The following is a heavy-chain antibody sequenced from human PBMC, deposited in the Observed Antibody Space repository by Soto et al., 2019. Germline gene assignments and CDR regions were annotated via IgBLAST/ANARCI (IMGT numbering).Heavy chain of an antibody. J-gene: IGHJ4*02. CDR1: GFTFSSYG. CDR2: IWYDGSNK. V-gene: IGHV3-33*01. D-gene: IGHD2-2*01. CDR3: ARDSSGQLLSVDY. Sequence: QVQLVESGGGVVQPGRSLRLSCAASGFTFSSYGMHWVRQAPGKGLEWVAVIWYDGSNKYYADSVKGRFTISRDNSKNTLYLQMNRLRAEDTAVYYCARDSSGQLLSVDYWGQGTLVTVSS.